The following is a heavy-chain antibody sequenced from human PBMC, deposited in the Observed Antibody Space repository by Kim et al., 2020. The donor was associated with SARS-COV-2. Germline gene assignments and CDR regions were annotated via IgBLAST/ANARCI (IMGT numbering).Heavy chain of an antibody. J-gene: IGHJ5*02. D-gene: IGHD2-2*01. Sequence: SFQGNVTISADKSISTAYLQWSSLKASDTAMYYCARHKDIVVVPAAFDPWGQGTLVTVSS. CDR3: ARHKDIVVVPAAFDP. V-gene: IGHV5-10-1*01.